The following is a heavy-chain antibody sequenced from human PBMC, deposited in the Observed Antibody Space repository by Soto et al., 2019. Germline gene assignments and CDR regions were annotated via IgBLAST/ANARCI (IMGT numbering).Heavy chain of an antibody. J-gene: IGHJ4*02. CDR2: INHSGST. D-gene: IGHD6-19*01. CDR3: ASHFYSSAWYAHRDY. Sequence: SETLSLTCAVYGGSFSGYYWNWIRQPPGKGLEWIGEINHSGSTNYNPSLKSRVTISVDTSKNQFSLKLSSVTAADTAMYYCASHFYSSAWYAHRDYWGQGTLGTVS. V-gene: IGHV4-34*01. CDR1: GGSFSGYY.